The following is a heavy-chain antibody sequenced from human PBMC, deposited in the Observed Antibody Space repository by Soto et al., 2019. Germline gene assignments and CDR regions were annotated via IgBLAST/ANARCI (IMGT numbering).Heavy chain of an antibody. V-gene: IGHV3-21*01. Sequence: GGSLRLSCAASGFTFSSYSMNWVRQAPGKGLEWVSSISSSSSYIYYADSVKGRFTISRDNAKNSLYLQMNSLRAEDTAVYYCERHIRSMVRGVIPVNYWGQGTLVTVSS. CDR2: ISSSSSYI. J-gene: IGHJ4*02. CDR3: ERHIRSMVRGVIPVNY. D-gene: IGHD3-10*01. CDR1: GFTFSSYS.